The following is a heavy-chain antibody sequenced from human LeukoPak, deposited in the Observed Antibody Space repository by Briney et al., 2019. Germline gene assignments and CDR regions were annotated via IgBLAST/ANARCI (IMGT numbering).Heavy chain of an antibody. Sequence: GGSLRLSCAASGFTFSSYDMHWVRQATGKGLEWVSAIGTAGGTYYPGSVKGRFTISRENAKNSLYLQMNSLRAGDTAVYYCARGSPSGSYYDGYYFDYWGQGTLVTVSS. CDR2: IGTAGGT. V-gene: IGHV3-13*01. CDR1: GFTFSSYD. J-gene: IGHJ4*02. CDR3: ARGSPSGSYYDGYYFDY. D-gene: IGHD1-26*01.